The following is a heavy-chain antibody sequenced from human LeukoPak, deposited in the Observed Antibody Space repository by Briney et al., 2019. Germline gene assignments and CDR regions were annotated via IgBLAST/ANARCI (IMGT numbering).Heavy chain of an antibody. Sequence: SETLSLTCAVYGGSFSGYYWSWTRQPPGKGLEWIGEINHSGSTNYNPSLKSRVTISVDTSKNQFSLKLSSVTAADTAVYYCARGGRTYYDFWSGYYTDYYYGMDVWGQGTTVTVSS. CDR1: GGSFSGYY. CDR2: INHSGST. D-gene: IGHD3-3*01. CDR3: ARGGRTYYDFWSGYYTDYYYGMDV. V-gene: IGHV4-34*01. J-gene: IGHJ6*02.